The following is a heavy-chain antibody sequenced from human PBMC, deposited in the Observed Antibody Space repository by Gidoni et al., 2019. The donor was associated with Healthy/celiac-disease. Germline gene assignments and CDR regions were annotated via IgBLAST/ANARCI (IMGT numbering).Heavy chain of an antibody. CDR3: ARGPYLSRDYYMDV. V-gene: IGHV4-59*01. J-gene: IGHJ6*03. CDR1: GGSISSYY. Sequence: QVQLQESGPGLVMPSETLSLTCTVSGGSISSYYWSWIRQPPGKGLEWIGSISYSGSTNYNPSLKSRVTISVDTSKNQFSLKLSSVTAADTAVYYCARGPYLSRDYYMDVWGKGTTVTVSS. CDR2: ISYSGST.